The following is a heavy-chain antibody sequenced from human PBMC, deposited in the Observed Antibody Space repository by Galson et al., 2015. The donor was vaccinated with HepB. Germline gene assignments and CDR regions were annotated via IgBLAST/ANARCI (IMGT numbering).Heavy chain of an antibody. Sequence: SLRLSCAASGFTLSSYSFNWVRQAPGKGLEWVASISSRLNFENYADSVKGRFTISRDNAHNSLTLQMNGLRAEDTAVYYCARDLALPTAAMDMLGAFDIWGQGTMVTVSS. CDR1: GFTLSSYS. J-gene: IGHJ3*02. V-gene: IGHV3-21*01. CDR2: ISSRLNFE. D-gene: IGHD2-2*01. CDR3: ARDLALPTAAMDMLGAFDI.